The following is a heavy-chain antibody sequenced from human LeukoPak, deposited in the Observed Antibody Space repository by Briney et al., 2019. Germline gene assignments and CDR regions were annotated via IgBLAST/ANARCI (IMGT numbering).Heavy chain of an antibody. CDR2: INHSGST. V-gene: IGHV4-34*01. CDR3: ARGSRYYYDSSGYRMGNYFDY. CDR1: GGSFSGYY. D-gene: IGHD3-22*01. J-gene: IGHJ4*02. Sequence: SETLSLTCAVYGGSFSGYYWSWIRQPPGKGLEWIGEINHSGSTNYNPSLKSRVTISVDTSKNQFSLKLSSVTAAETAVYYCARGSRYYYDSSGYRMGNYFDYWGQETLITVSS.